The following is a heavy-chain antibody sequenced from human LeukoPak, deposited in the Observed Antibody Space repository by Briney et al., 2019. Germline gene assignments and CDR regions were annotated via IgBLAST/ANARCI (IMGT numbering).Heavy chain of an antibody. CDR2: IYYSGST. CDR1: GGSISSHY. CDR3: ARFTSGPLGLDY. V-gene: IGHV4-59*11. D-gene: IGHD5-12*01. Sequence: SETLSLTWTVSGGSISSHYWSWIRQPPGKGLEWIGYIYYSGSTNYNPSLKSRVTISVDTSKNQFSLKLSSVTAADTAVYYCARFTSGPLGLDYWGQGTLVTVSS. J-gene: IGHJ4*02.